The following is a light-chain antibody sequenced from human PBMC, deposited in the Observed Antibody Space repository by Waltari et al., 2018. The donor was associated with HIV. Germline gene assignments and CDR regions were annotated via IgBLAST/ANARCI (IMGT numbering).Light chain of an antibody. V-gene: IGKV4-1*01. CDR2: WAS. Sequence: DIVMTQSPDSLVVALGDRATINCKSSQSLLYSSNNKNYLAWHQQKPGQPPKLLIYWASTRGSRLPDRFSGSGSGTDFTLTISCLQAEDVAVYYCQQYYSTPRTFGQGTKLEIK. CDR1: QSLLYSSNNKNY. CDR3: QQYYSTPRT. J-gene: IGKJ2*01.